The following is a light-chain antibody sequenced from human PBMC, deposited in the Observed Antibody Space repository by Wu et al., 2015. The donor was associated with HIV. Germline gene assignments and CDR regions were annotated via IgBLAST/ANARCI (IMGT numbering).Light chain of an antibody. J-gene: IGKJ1*01. V-gene: IGKV1-27*01. CDR1: QAIAGY. Sequence: DIQMTQSLSSLSASVGDRVTITCRASQAIAGYLAWYQQKPGKAPQLLIFAASTLQSGVPSRFSGSGSGTDFTLTINSLLPEDVATYYCQKYNDAPWTFGQGTKVEVK. CDR2: AAS. CDR3: QKYNDAPWT.